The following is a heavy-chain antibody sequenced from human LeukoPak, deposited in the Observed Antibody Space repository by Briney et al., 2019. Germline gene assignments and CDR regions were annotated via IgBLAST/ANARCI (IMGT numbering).Heavy chain of an antibody. J-gene: IGHJ4*02. D-gene: IGHD6-19*01. CDR2: ISGNGGST. Sequence: GGSLRLSCSASGFTFSSYAMHWVRQAPGKGLEYVSGISGNGGSTYYADSVKGRFTISRDNSKNTLFLQLSSLRDEDTAVYYCVKERTSGWYDFDFWGQETLVTVSS. CDR3: VKERTSGWYDFDF. V-gene: IGHV3-64D*06. CDR1: GFTFSSYA.